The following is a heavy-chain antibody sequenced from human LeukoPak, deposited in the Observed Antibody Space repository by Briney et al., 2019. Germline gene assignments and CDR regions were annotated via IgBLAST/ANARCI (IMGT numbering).Heavy chain of an antibody. CDR3: ARDPPYYYDSSGWNDY. CDR2: VIPILGIA. CDR1: GGTFNSYA. J-gene: IGHJ4*02. V-gene: IGHV1-69*04. D-gene: IGHD3-22*01. Sequence: ASVTVSCKPSGGTFNSYAISLVRQAPGQGLEWMGRVIPILGIANYAQRFQGRVTITADKSTSTAYMELSSLRSEHSAVYYCARDPPYYYDSSGWNDYWGQGTLVTVSS.